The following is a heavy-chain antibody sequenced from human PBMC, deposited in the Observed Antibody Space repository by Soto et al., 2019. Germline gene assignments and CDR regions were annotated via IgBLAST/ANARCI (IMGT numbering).Heavy chain of an antibody. V-gene: IGHV3-23*01. D-gene: IGHD6-13*01. CDR3: AKAYSSIWSHWYFDL. J-gene: IGHJ2*01. Sequence: TGGSLRLSCAASGFTFSSYDMNWVRQAPGKGLEWVSLIGGDGGSTYYADSVRGRFTISRDNSKNTLYLQMNSLRAEDTAIYYCAKAYSSIWSHWYFDLWGLGTLVTVSS. CDR1: GFTFSSYD. CDR2: IGGDGGST.